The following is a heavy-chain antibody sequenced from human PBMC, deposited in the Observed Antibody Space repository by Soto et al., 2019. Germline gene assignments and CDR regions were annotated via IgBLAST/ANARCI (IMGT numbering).Heavy chain of an antibody. J-gene: IGHJ4*02. CDR3: AKDRGFRIAAAGTLYYFDY. CDR2: ISWNSGSI. D-gene: IGHD6-13*01. CDR1: GFTFDDYA. V-gene: IGHV3-9*01. Sequence: GGSLRLSCAASGFTFDDYAMHWVRQAPGKGLEWVSGISWNSGSIGYADSVKGRFTISRDNAKNSLYLQMNSLRAEDTALYYCAKDRGFRIAAAGTLYYFDYWGQGTLVTVSS.